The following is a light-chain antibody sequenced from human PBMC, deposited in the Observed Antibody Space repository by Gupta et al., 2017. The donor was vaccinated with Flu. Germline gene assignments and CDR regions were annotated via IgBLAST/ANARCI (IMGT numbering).Light chain of an antibody. J-gene: IGLJ2*01. Sequence: QSVLTQPPSASGTPGQWVTISCSGGNSNIGTNTVNWYQHLPGTAPKLPIFNNNRRPSGVPDRFSGSKSGTSASLAISGLQSEDEADYYCAAWDDSLNGHVVFGGGTKVTVL. CDR1: NSNIGTNT. V-gene: IGLV1-44*01. CDR2: NNN. CDR3: AAWDDSLNGHVV.